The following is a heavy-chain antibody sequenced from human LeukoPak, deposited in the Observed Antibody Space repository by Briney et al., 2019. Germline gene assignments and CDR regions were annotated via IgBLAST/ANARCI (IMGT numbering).Heavy chain of an antibody. CDR2: IIPIFGTA. J-gene: IGHJ5*02. Sequence: ASVKVSCKAYGGTFSSYAISWVRQAPGQGLEWMGRIIPIFGTANCAQKFQGRVTITTDESTSTAYMELSSLRSEDTAVYYCARDRANLHWFDPWGQGTLVTVSS. CDR3: ARDRANLHWFDP. D-gene: IGHD4/OR15-4a*01. CDR1: GGTFSSYA. V-gene: IGHV1-69*05.